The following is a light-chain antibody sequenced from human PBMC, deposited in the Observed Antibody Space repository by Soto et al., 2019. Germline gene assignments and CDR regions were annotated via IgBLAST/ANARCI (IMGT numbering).Light chain of an antibody. Sequence: QTALTLLLSQEERDTLSHKDSQSFSSSYLAWYQQKPGQAPRLLIYGASSRATGIPDRFSGSGSGTDFTLTISRLEPEDFPVYYCQQYGSSTRTFGQGTKVDIK. CDR2: GAS. J-gene: IGKJ1*01. CDR1: QSFSSSY. CDR3: QQYGSSTRT. V-gene: IGKV3-20*01.